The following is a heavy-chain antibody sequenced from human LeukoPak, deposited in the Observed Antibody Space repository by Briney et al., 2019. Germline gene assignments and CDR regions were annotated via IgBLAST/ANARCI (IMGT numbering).Heavy chain of an antibody. Sequence: GGSLRLSCAASGFIFSQYSINWVRQAPGKGLEWVAVISYDGSNKYYADSVKGRFTISRDNSKNTLYLQMNSLRAEDTAVYYCQGYCSSTSCSLLYYYYYGMDVWGQGTTVTVSS. D-gene: IGHD2-2*01. CDR3: QGYCSSTSCSLLYYYYYGMDV. CDR1: GFIFSQYS. CDR2: ISYDGSNK. J-gene: IGHJ6*02. V-gene: IGHV3-30-3*01.